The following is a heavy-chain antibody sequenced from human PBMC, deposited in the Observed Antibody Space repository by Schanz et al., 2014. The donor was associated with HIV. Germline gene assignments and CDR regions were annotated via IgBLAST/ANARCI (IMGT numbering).Heavy chain of an antibody. D-gene: IGHD4-17*01. V-gene: IGHV3-23*04. Sequence: EVQLVETGGGLIQPGGSLRLSCAVSGFTISSNYMSWVRQAPGKGLEWVSAISGSGDRTHYADSVKGRFTISRDNSKNTLYLQMNSLRAEDTAVYYCAKSRGDSWPYGMDVWGQGTTVTVSS. CDR3: AKSRGDSWPYGMDV. J-gene: IGHJ6*02. CDR1: GFTISSNY. CDR2: ISGSGDRT.